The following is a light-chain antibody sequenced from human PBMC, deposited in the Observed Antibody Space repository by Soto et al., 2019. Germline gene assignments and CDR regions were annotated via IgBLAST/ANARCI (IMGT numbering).Light chain of an antibody. V-gene: IGLV2-8*01. CDR2: DVS. J-gene: IGLJ1*01. Sequence: QSALTQPPSASGSPGQSVTISCTGTPSDVGGYNSVSWYQQYPGKAPKLMIYDVSKRPSGVPDRFSGSKSGNTASLTVSGLQAEDEANYYCSSFTTSRLYVFGPGTKLTVL. CDR1: PSDVGGYNS. CDR3: SSFTTSRLYV.